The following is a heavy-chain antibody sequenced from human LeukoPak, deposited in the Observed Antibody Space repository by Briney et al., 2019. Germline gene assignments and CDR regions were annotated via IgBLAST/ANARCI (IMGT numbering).Heavy chain of an antibody. J-gene: IGHJ4*02. CDR3: ARDTAGGFDY. V-gene: IGHV3-7*01. CDR1: GFTFNTYA. CDR2: IKQDGSEK. D-gene: IGHD2-8*02. Sequence: GGSLRLSCAASGFTFNTYAMTWVRQAPGKGLEWVANIKQDGSEKYYVDSVKGRFTISRDNAKNSLFLRMNSLRGEDTAVYYCARDTAGGFDYWGQGTLVTVSS.